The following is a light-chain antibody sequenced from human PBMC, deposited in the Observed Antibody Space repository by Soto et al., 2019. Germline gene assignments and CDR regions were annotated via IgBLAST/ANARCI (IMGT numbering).Light chain of an antibody. CDR2: SNN. Sequence: QSALTQPPSASGTPGQRVTISCSGSSSNIESNTVNWYQQLPGTAPKLLIYSNNQRPSGVPDRFSGSRSGTSASLAISGLPSEDEAEYYCAAWDDSLNVLYVFGTGTKLTVL. J-gene: IGLJ1*01. V-gene: IGLV1-44*01. CDR1: SSNIESNT. CDR3: AAWDDSLNVLYV.